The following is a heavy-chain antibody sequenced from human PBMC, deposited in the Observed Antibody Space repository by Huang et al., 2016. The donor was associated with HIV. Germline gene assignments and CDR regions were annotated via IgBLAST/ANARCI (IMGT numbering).Heavy chain of an antibody. Sequence: EVQLVESGGGLVKPGGSLRLSCAASGFTFSSYSMNWVRQAPGKGLGWFSSISSSSSYIYYADSVKGRFTISRDNAKNSLYLQMNSLRAEDTAVYYCARAVPTPNRFGVGGFDYWGQGTLVTVSP. CDR2: ISSSSSYI. J-gene: IGHJ4*02. CDR3: ARAVPTPNRFGVGGFDY. D-gene: IGHD3-3*01. CDR1: GFTFSSYS. V-gene: IGHV3-21*01.